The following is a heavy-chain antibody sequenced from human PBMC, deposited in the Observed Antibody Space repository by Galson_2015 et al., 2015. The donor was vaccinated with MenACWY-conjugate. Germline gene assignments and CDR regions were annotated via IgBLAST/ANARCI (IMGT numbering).Heavy chain of an antibody. Sequence: SMRLSCAASGFTFSNYAMSWVRQAPGKGLEWVTGISASGGTTSYADSMQRWITISRDNSKNTLYLQMNSLRAEDTAVYYCAKDARRYCSAGSCYSDPLDYGAREPWSPSPQ. J-gene: IGHJ4*02. CDR3: AKDARRYCSAGSCYSDPLDY. V-gene: IGHV3-23*01. CDR1: GFTFSNYA. CDR2: ISASGGTT. D-gene: IGHD2-15*01.